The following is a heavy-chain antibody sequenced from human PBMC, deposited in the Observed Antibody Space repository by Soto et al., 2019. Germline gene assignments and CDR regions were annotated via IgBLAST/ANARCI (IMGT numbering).Heavy chain of an antibody. CDR2: IIPIFGTA. J-gene: IGHJ6*02. CDR3: ARAKDYYYYGMDV. V-gene: IGHV1-69*05. Sequence: SVKVSCKASGGTFSSYAISWVRQAPGQGLEWMGGIIPIFGTANYAQKFQGWVTMTRDTSISTAYMELSRLRSDDTAVYYCARAKDYYYYGMDVWGQGTTVTVSS. CDR1: GGTFSSYA.